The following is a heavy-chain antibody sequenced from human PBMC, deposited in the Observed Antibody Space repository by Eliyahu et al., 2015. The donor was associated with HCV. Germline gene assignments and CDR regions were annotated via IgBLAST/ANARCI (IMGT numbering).Heavy chain of an antibody. D-gene: IGHD2-8*01. J-gene: IGHJ6*02. CDR3: AREDIVLMVYAISSNYGMDV. V-gene: IGHV1-69*01. Sequence: QVQLVQSGAEVKKPGSSVKVSCKASGGTFXSYAIXWVRQAPGQGLEWMGGIIPIFGTANYAQKFQGRVTITADESTSTAYMELSSLRSEDTAVYYCAREDIVLMVYAISSNYGMDVWGQGTTVTVSS. CDR1: GGTFXSYA. CDR2: IIPIFGTA.